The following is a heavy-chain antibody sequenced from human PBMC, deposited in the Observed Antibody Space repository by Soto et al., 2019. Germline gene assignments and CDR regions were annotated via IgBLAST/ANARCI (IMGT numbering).Heavy chain of an antibody. J-gene: IGHJ5*02. CDR1: GFTFSSYA. CDR2: ISGSGGST. Sequence: PGGSLRLSCAASGFTFSSYAMSWVRQAPGKGLEWVSAISGSGGSTYYADSVKGRFTISRDNSKNTLYLQMNSLRAEDTAVYYCAKEVVKGYCGGDCYSEYNWFDPWGQGTLVTVSS. CDR3: AKEVVKGYCGGDCYSEYNWFDP. V-gene: IGHV3-23*01. D-gene: IGHD2-21*02.